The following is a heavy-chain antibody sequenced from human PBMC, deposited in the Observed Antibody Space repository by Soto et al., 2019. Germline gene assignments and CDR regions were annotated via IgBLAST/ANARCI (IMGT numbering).Heavy chain of an antibody. V-gene: IGHV4-39*01. Sequence: QLQLQESGPGLVKPSETLSLTCSVSDDSINSDKYYWGWIRQPPGKGLEWIGSIYYRGNAYYNPSLKTRVTISRDKSKSQFSLKLNSVTAADSAVYFCARLEGLATISYYFDFWGRGALVTGSS. CDR3: ARLEGLATISYYFDF. J-gene: IGHJ4*02. D-gene: IGHD3-9*01. CDR1: DDSINSDKYY. CDR2: IYYRGNA.